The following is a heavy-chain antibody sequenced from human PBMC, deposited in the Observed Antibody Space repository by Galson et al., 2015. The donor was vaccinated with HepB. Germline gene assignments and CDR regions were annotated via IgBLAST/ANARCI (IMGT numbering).Heavy chain of an antibody. J-gene: IGHJ4*02. CDR2: INKVGSDK. V-gene: IGHV3-7*03. D-gene: IGHD2-21*01. CDR3: ARDSGVGRGGDCYDS. Sequence: SLRLSCAASGFTFSTYWMSWVRQGPGKGLEWVANINKVGSDKYYVDSVKGRFTISRDNAKNSLYLQMNSLRVEDTAVYYCARDSGVGRGGDCYDSWGQGTLVTVSS. CDR1: GFTFSTYW.